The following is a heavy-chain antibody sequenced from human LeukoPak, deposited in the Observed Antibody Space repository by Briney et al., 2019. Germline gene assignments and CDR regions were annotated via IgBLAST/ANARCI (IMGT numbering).Heavy chain of an antibody. CDR1: GFNFSIYS. J-gene: IGHJ4*02. CDR2: ISSGSNYR. D-gene: IGHD3-10*01. V-gene: IGHV3-21*04. CDR3: ARVVQWGPSDYGSGRPTIAVAGYFDY. Sequence: PGGSLRLSCAASGFNFSIYSMNWIRQAPGKGLEWVSFISSGSNYRYYTDSVKGRFTISRDNAKNSLYLQMNSLRAEDTAVYYCARVVQWGPSDYGSGRPTIAVAGYFDYWGQGTLVTVSS.